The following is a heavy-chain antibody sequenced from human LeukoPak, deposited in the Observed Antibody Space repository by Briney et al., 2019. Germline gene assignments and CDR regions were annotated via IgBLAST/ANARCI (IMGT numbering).Heavy chain of an antibody. CDR2: ISYDGGNK. D-gene: IGHD4-17*01. J-gene: IGHJ6*02. V-gene: IGHV3-30-3*01. CDR3: ARDGPTTVTTSYYYYGMDV. CDR1: GFTFSSYA. Sequence: GGSLRLSCAASGFTFSSYAMHWVRQAPGKGLEWVAVISYDGGNKYYADSVKGRFTISRDNSKNTLYLQMNSLRAEDTAVYYCARDGPTTVTTSYYYYGMDVWGQGTTVTVSS.